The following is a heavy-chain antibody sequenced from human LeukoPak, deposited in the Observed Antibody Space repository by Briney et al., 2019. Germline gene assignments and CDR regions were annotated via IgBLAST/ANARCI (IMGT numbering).Heavy chain of an antibody. CDR3: AKALGGSGSYRNWFDP. J-gene: IGHJ5*02. V-gene: IGHV3-23*01. D-gene: IGHD1-26*01. CDR1: GFTVSSNY. Sequence: PGGSLRLSCAASGFTVSSNYMSWVRQAPGKGLEWVSSISGSGGSTDYADSVKGRFTISRDNSKNTLFLQMNSLRAEDTAVYYCAKALGGSGSYRNWFDPWGQGTLVTVSS. CDR2: ISGSGGST.